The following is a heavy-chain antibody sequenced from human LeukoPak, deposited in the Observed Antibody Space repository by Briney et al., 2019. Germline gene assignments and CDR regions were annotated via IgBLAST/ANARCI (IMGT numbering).Heavy chain of an antibody. D-gene: IGHD3-10*02. V-gene: IGHV3-11*04. CDR3: AELGITMIGGV. J-gene: IGHJ6*04. CDR2: ISSSGSPI. Sequence: GGSLRLSCAASGFTLSDYYMGWIRQAPGKGLGWVSFISSSGSPIYYADSVKGRFTISRDNAKNSLYLQMNSLRADDTAVYYCAELGITMIGGVWGKGTTVTISS. CDR1: GFTLSDYY.